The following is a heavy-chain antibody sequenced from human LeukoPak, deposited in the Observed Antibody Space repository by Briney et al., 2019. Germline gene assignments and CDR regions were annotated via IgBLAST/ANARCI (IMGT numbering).Heavy chain of an antibody. CDR1: GGSFSGYY. V-gene: IGHV4-34*01. J-gene: IGHJ3*02. Sequence: SETLSLTCAVYGGSFSGYYWSWIRQPPGKGLEWIGEINHSGSTNYNPSLKSRVTLSSDTSKNRFSLKLNSVTAADTAVYYCARRVSSRRYGNAFDIWGQGTMVTVSS. CDR3: ARRVSSRRYGNAFDI. D-gene: IGHD6-13*01. CDR2: INHSGST.